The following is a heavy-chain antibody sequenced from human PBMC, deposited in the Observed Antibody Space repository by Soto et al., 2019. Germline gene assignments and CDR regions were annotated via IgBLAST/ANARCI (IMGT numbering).Heavy chain of an antibody. CDR2: IYYSGST. Sequence: QVQLQESGPGLVKPSQTLSLTCTVSGGSISSGDYYWSWIRQPPGKGLEWIGYIYYSGSTYYNPSLKSRVTXXVXTXXNQFSLKLSSVTAADTAVYYCAREGYGDYLAYFDYWGQGTLVTVSS. J-gene: IGHJ4*02. D-gene: IGHD4-17*01. V-gene: IGHV4-30-4*01. CDR3: AREGYGDYLAYFDY. CDR1: GGSISSGDYY.